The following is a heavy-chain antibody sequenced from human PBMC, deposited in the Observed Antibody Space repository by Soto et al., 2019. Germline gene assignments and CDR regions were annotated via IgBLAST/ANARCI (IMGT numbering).Heavy chain of an antibody. CDR3: ARDFTVTARGYYYYYGMDV. Sequence: SETLSLACTVSGGSISSYYWSWIRQPPGKGLEWIGYIYYSGSTNYNPSLKSRVTISVDTSKNQFSLKLSSVTAADTAVYYCARDFTVTARGYYYYYGMDVWGQGTTVTVSS. D-gene: IGHD4-17*01. CDR2: IYYSGST. V-gene: IGHV4-59*01. J-gene: IGHJ6*02. CDR1: GGSISSYY.